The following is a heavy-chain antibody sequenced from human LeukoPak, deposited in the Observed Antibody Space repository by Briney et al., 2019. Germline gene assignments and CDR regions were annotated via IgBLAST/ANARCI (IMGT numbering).Heavy chain of an antibody. D-gene: IGHD2-15*01. Sequence: GGSLRLSCAASGFTFSSYAMHWVRQAPGKGLEWVAVISYDGSNKYYADSVKGRFTISRDNSKNTLYLQMNSLRAEDTAVYYCASNPGYCSGGSCYSDYYGMDVWGQGTTVTVSS. CDR3: ASNPGYCSGGSCYSDYYGMDV. CDR2: ISYDGSNK. J-gene: IGHJ6*02. CDR1: GFTFSSYA. V-gene: IGHV3-30-3*01.